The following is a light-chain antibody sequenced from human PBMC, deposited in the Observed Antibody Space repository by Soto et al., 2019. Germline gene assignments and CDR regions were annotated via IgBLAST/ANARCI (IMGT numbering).Light chain of an antibody. Sequence: QSALTQPPSVSGAPGQRVTISCTGSSSNIGSGYDVHWYQQFPGTAPKLLIYGNINRPSGVPDRFSGSKSVTSASLAITGLQAEDEADYYCQSYDSSLSAWVFGGGTKVTVL. CDR3: QSYDSSLSAWV. CDR1: SSNIGSGYD. CDR2: GNI. V-gene: IGLV1-40*01. J-gene: IGLJ3*02.